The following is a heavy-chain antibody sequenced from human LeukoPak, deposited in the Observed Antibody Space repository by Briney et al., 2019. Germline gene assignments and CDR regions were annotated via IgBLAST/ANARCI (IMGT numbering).Heavy chain of an antibody. D-gene: IGHD4-11*01. CDR1: GSFLTSYW. Sequence: GASLQISCEGSGSFLTSYWIGWVRQLAGKGREWMGIIYPGDSDTRYSPSFQGQVTISADNSISTAYLQWSSLKASDTAMYYCAKKGTLGDYSVWGQGTLVTVSS. J-gene: IGHJ4*02. CDR2: IYPGDSDT. V-gene: IGHV5-51*01. CDR3: AKKGTLGDYSV.